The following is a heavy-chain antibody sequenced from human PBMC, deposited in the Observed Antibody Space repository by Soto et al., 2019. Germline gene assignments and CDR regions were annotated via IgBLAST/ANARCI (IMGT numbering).Heavy chain of an antibody. D-gene: IGHD1-26*01. Sequence: EVQLVESGGGLVQPGGSLRLSCAASGFTFSSYSMNWVRQAPGKGLEWVSYISSSSSTIYYADSVKGRFTISRDNAKNSLYLQMNSLRAADTAVYYCARAVGSFDLEAFDIWGQGTMVTVSS. CDR2: ISSSSSTI. J-gene: IGHJ3*02. CDR1: GFTFSSYS. CDR3: ARAVGSFDLEAFDI. V-gene: IGHV3-48*01.